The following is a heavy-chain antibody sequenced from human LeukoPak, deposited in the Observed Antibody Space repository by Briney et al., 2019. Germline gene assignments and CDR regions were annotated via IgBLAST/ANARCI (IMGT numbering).Heavy chain of an antibody. D-gene: IGHD5-18*01. J-gene: IGHJ4*02. CDR3: ARVYSYGRPYFDY. Sequence: SGTLSLTCAVSGGSISSINWWSWVRQPPGKGLEWIGYIYYSGSTYYNPSLKSRVTISVDTSKNQFSLKLSSVTAADTAVYYCARVYSYGRPYFDYWGQGTLVTVSS. CDR1: GGSISSINW. V-gene: IGHV4-4*02. CDR2: IYYSGST.